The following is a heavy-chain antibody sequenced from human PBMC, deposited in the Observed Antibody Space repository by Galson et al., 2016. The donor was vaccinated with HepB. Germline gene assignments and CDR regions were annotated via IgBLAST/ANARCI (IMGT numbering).Heavy chain of an antibody. V-gene: IGHV3-23*01. Sequence: SLRLSCAASGFPFGTYAMSWVRQAPGKGLEWLSAINGVGYGSTTYYRESVKGRSTISRDNSKNTLYLQMNSLRVEDTGVYYCARTDDYSTTRGFFDYWGQGTLVTVSS. J-gene: IGHJ4*02. CDR3: ARTDDYSTTRGFFDY. CDR2: INGVGYGSTT. CDR1: GFPFGTYA. D-gene: IGHD4-11*01.